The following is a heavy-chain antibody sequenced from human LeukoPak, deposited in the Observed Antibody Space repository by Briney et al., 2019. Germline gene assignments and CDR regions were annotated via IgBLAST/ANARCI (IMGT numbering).Heavy chain of an antibody. D-gene: IGHD1-7*01. V-gene: IGHV4-34*01. CDR3: ARVSVTGTTGLSPYYFDY. CDR1: GGSFSGCY. J-gene: IGHJ4*02. CDR2: INHSGST. Sequence: SGTLSLTCAVYGGSFSGCYWSWIRQPPGKGLEWIGEINHSGSTNYNPSLKSRVTISVDTSKNQFSLKLSSVTAADTAVYYCARVSVTGTTGLSPYYFDYWGQGTLVTVLS.